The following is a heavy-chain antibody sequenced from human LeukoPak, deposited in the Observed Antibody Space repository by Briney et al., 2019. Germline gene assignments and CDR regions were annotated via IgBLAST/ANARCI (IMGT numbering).Heavy chain of an antibody. CDR2: IYYSGST. CDR1: GGSITRGTNY. V-gene: IGHV4-39*07. Sequence: PSETLSLTCTVSGGSITRGTNYWGWIRQPPGKGLEWIGSIYYSGSTNYNPSLKSRVTISVDTSKNQFSPKLSSVTAADTAVYYCASANYYYYGMDVWGQGTTVTVSS. J-gene: IGHJ6*02. CDR3: ASANYYYYGMDV.